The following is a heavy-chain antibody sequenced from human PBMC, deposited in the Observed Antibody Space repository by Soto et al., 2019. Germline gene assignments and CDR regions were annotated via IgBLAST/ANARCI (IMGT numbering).Heavy chain of an antibody. CDR3: ARDHGGKWYRSGWKEGVFDY. CDR2: ISYDGSNK. D-gene: IGHD6-19*01. V-gene: IGHV3-30-3*01. Sequence: PGGSLRLSCAASGFTFSSYAMHWVRQAPGKGLEWVAVISYDGSNKYYADSVKGRFTISRDNSKNTLYLQMNSLRAEDTAVYYCARDHGGKWYRSGWKEGVFDYWGQGTLVTVSS. CDR1: GFTFSSYA. J-gene: IGHJ4*02.